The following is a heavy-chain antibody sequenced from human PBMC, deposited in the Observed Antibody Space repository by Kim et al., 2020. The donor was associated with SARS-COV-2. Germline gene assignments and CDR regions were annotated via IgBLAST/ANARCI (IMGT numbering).Heavy chain of an antibody. J-gene: IGHJ4*02. CDR3: ARGIVATIYGYFDY. CDR2: INAGNGNT. Sequence: ASVKVSCKASGYTFTSYAMHWVRQAPGQRLEWMGWINAGNGNTKYSQKFQGRVTITRDTSASTAYMELSSLRSEDTAVYYCARGIVATIYGYFDYWGQGTLVTVSS. V-gene: IGHV1-3*01. CDR1: GYTFTSYA. D-gene: IGHD5-12*01.